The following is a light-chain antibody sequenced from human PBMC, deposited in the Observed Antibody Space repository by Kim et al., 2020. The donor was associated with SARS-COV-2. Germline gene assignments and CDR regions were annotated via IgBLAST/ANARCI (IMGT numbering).Light chain of an antibody. Sequence: SFTISSTGTRSTVGGYSNFPSYQPHPGKAPKLMIYDVSKRPSGVSNRFSGSKSGNTASLTISGLQAEDEADYYCSSYTSSSTFPYVFGTGTKVTVL. CDR2: DVS. V-gene: IGLV2-14*04. CDR1: RSTVGGYSN. J-gene: IGLJ1*01. CDR3: SSYTSSSTFPYV.